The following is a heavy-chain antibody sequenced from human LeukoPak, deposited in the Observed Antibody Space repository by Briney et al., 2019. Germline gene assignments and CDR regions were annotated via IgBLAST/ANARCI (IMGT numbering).Heavy chain of an antibody. CDR1: GLTVSINY. V-gene: IGHV3-53*01. CDR2: IYCGGST. Sequence: PGGSLRLSCAVSGLTVSINYTSWVPQAPGKGLEWGSVIYCGGSTYYAGSVKGRFSTSRDNSKNTLYLQMNSLRAEDTAVYYCARIEGMAQIDYWGQGTLVTVSS. J-gene: IGHJ4*02. CDR3: ARIEGMAQIDY. D-gene: IGHD5-24*01.